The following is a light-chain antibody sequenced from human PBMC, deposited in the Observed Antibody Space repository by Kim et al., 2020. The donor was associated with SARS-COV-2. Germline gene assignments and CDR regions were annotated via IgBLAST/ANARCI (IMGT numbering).Light chain of an antibody. Sequence: QSALTQPPSASGSPGQSVTISCTGTSSDIGGYNFISWYQQHPGKAPKLIIYEVNNRPSGVPDRFSGSKSGNTASLTVSGLQAEDEADYYCKSFGGSKIVFGTGTKVTVL. CDR2: EVN. CDR1: SSDIGGYNF. V-gene: IGLV2-8*01. J-gene: IGLJ1*01. CDR3: KSFGGSKIV.